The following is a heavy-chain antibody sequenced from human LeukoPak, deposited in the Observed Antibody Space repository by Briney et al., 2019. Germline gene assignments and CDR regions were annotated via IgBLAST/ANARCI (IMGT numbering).Heavy chain of an antibody. CDR3: ARDSSPYSGSYWGPAFDI. Sequence: SETLSLTCTVSGGSISSGGYYWSWIRQPPGKGLEWIGYIYHSGSTYYNPSLKSRVTISVDRSKNQFSLKLSSVTAADTAVYYCARDSSPYSGSYWGPAFDIWGQGTMVTVSS. D-gene: IGHD1-26*01. J-gene: IGHJ3*02. CDR2: IYHSGST. V-gene: IGHV4-30-2*01. CDR1: GGSISSGGYY.